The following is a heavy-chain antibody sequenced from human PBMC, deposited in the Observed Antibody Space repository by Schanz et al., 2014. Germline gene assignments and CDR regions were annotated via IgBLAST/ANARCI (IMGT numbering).Heavy chain of an antibody. CDR2: ISPSGGST. CDR1: GATFNSYA. V-gene: IGHV1-46*02. J-gene: IGHJ4*02. CDR3: ARGRTFDY. Sequence: QVRLVQSGAEVKKPGSSVKVSCKSSGATFNSYAFGWVRQAPGQGFEWMGLISPSGGSTSYAQKFQGRVTMTRDTSTSTVFMELSGLTSEDTAVYYCARGRTFDYWGQGTLVTVSS.